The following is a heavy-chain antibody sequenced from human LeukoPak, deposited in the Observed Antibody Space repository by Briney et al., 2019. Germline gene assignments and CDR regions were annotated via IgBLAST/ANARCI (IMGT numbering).Heavy chain of an antibody. Sequence: SETLSLTCTVSGDSISSYYWSWIRQPPGKGLEWIGYIYYSGSTNYNPFLKSRVTISIDTSKNQFSLNLSSVTAADTAVYYCAKSGGYTSGWYDYWGQGTLVTVSS. CDR2: IYYSGST. J-gene: IGHJ4*02. V-gene: IGHV4-59*01. CDR1: GDSISSYY. D-gene: IGHD6-19*01. CDR3: AKSGGYTSGWYDY.